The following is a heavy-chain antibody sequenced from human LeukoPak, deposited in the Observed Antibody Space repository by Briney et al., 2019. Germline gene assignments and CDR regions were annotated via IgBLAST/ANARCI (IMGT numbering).Heavy chain of an antibody. CDR3: ARPASRGVGRYFDL. CDR2: IWYDGSNK. D-gene: IGHD3-10*01. Sequence: GGSLRLSCAASGFTFSSYGMHWVRQAPGKGLEWVAVIWYDGSNKYYADPVKGRFTISRDNSKNTLYLQMNSLRAEDTALYYCARPASRGVGRYFDLWGRGSLVTVSS. V-gene: IGHV3-33*08. J-gene: IGHJ2*01. CDR1: GFTFSSYG.